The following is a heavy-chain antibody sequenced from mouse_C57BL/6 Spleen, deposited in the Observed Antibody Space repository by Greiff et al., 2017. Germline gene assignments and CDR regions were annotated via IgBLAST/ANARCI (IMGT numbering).Heavy chain of an antibody. Sequence: QVQLQQSGPELVKPGASVKISCKASGYAFSSSWMNWVKQRPGKGLEWIGRIYPGDGDTNYNGKFKGNATLTADKSSSPAYMQLSSLTSEDSAVYFCAGSGESHYYFGYWVQGTTLTVSS. V-gene: IGHV1-82*01. J-gene: IGHJ2*01. CDR3: AGSGESHYYFGY. D-gene: IGHD3-1*01. CDR1: GYAFSSSW. CDR2: IYPGDGDT.